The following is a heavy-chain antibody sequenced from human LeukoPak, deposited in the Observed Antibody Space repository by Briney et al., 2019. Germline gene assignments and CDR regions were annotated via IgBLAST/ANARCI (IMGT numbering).Heavy chain of an antibody. J-gene: IGHJ6*02. V-gene: IGHV3-11*01. D-gene: IGHD5-18*01. CDR3: ARDWYSYTAYYYGMDV. Sequence: GGSLRLSCAASGFTFSDYYMSWIRQAPGKGLEWVSYISSSGSTIYYADSVKGRFTISRDNAKNSLYLQMNSLRAEDTAVYYCARDWYSYTAYYYGMDVWGQGTTVTVSS. CDR2: ISSSGSTI. CDR1: GFTFSDYY.